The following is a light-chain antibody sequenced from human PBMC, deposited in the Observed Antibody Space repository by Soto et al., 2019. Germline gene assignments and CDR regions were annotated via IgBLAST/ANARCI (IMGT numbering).Light chain of an antibody. Sequence: DIQMTQSPSTLSASVGDRVTITCRASQSISSWLAWYQQKPGKAPKLLIYDASSLESGVPSRFSGSGSGTEFTLTISSLQPDDFATYYCQQYNRYSTFGGGNKVEIK. J-gene: IGKJ4*01. V-gene: IGKV1-5*01. CDR2: DAS. CDR1: QSISSW. CDR3: QQYNRYST.